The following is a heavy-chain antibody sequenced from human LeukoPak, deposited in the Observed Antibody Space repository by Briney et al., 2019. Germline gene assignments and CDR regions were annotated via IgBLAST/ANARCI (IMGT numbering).Heavy chain of an antibody. CDR3: ARVSGDYYYYYMDV. Sequence: ASVKVSCKASGYTFTSYGISWVRQAPGQGLEGMGWSSAYNGNTNYAQKLQGRVTMTTDTSTSTAYMELRSLRSDDTAVYYCARVSGDYYYYYMDVWGKGTTVTISS. CDR2: SSAYNGNT. CDR1: GYTFTSYG. J-gene: IGHJ6*03. V-gene: IGHV1-18*01.